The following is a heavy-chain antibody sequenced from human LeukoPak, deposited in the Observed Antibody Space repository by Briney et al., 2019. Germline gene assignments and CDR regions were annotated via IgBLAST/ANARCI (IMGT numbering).Heavy chain of an antibody. J-gene: IGHJ4*02. CDR1: GGPFSGYY. V-gene: IGHV4-34*01. CDR2: INHSGST. D-gene: IGHD2-2*01. Sequence: KSSETLSLTCAVYGGPFSGYYWSWIRQPPGKGLEWIGEINHSGSTNYNPSLKSRVTISVDTSKNQFSLKLSSVTAADTAVYYCARRPSSLYCSSTSCSFDYWGQGTLVTVSS. CDR3: ARRPSSLYCSSTSCSFDY.